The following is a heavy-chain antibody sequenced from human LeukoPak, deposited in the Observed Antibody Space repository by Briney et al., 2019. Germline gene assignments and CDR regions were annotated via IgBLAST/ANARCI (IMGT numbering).Heavy chain of an antibody. V-gene: IGHV4-4*07. CDR1: GGSISGYY. CDR2: IYTSGST. J-gene: IGHJ3*02. Sequence: SETLSLTCTVSGGSISGYYWSWIRQPAGKGLEWIGRIYTSGSTHYNPSLKSRVTISVDTSKNQFSLKLSSVTAADTAVYYCARLITGTTTAFDIWGQGTMVTVSS. D-gene: IGHD1-7*01. CDR3: ARLITGTTTAFDI.